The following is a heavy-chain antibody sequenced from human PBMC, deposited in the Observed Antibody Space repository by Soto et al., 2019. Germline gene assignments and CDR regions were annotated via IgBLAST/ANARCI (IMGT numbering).Heavy chain of an antibody. D-gene: IGHD5-12*01. J-gene: IGHJ4*02. Sequence: PGGSLRLSCAASGFTFSSYGMHWVRQAPGKGLEWVAVIWYDGSNKYYADSVKGRFTISRDNSKNTLYLQMNSLRAEDTAVYYCAKDQRYSGYDSKVYFDYWGQGTLVTVSS. CDR2: IWYDGSNK. CDR1: GFTFSSYG. CDR3: AKDQRYSGYDSKVYFDY. V-gene: IGHV3-33*06.